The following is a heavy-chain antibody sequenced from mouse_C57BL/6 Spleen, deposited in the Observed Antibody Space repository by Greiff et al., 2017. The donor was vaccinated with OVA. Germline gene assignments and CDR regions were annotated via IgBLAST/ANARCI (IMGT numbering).Heavy chain of an antibody. CDR1: GFSINSDCY. CDR2: TFYSGIT. J-gene: IGHJ1*03. CDR3: ARADGYYWYFDV. D-gene: IGHD2-3*01. Sequence: EVQLVESGPSLVRPSQTLSLTCTVTGFSINSDCYWIWIRQFPGNQLEYIGYTFYSGITYYNPSLESRTYITRDTSKNQFSLKLSSVTTEDTAAYYCARADGYYWYFDVWGTGTTVTVSS. V-gene: IGHV3-3*01.